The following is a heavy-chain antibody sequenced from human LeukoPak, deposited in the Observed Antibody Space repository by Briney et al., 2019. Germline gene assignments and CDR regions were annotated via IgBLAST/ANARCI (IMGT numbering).Heavy chain of an antibody. CDR3: ARERGGFTMMGPGKNAFDI. J-gene: IGHJ3*02. CDR2: ISSSSSYI. D-gene: IGHD3-22*01. V-gene: IGHV3-21*01. Sequence: KSGGSLRLSCAASGFTFNNYATTWVRQAPRKGLEWVSSISSSSSYIYYADSVKGRFTISRDNAKNSLYLQMNGLRAEDTAVYYCARERGGFTMMGPGKNAFDIWGQGTMVTVSS. CDR1: GFTFNNYA.